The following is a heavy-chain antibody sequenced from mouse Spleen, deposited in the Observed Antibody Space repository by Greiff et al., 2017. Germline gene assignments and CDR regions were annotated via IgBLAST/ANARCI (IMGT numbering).Heavy chain of an antibody. Sequence: QVQLQQPGAELVKPGASVKMSCKASGYTFTSYWITLVKQRPGQGLEWIGVIYPGSGSTNYNEKFKSKATLTVDTSSSTAYMQLSSLTSEDSAVYYCARHDYDAFDYWGQGTTLTVSS. J-gene: IGHJ2*01. CDR1: GYTFTSYW. V-gene: IGHV1-55*01. CDR2: IYPGSGST. D-gene: IGHD2-4*01. CDR3: ARHDYDAFDY.